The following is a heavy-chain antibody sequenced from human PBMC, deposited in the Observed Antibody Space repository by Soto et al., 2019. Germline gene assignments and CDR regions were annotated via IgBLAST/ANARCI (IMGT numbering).Heavy chain of an antibody. Sequence: GGSLRLSCAASGFTFTRYSMNWVRQAPGKGLEWVSSISSTTNYIYYGDSMKGRFTISRDNAKNSLYLEMNSLRAEDTAVYYCTRESEDLTSNFDYWGQGTLVTVSS. CDR2: ISSTTNYI. J-gene: IGHJ4*02. V-gene: IGHV3-21*06. CDR3: TRESEDLTSNFDY. CDR1: GFTFTRYS.